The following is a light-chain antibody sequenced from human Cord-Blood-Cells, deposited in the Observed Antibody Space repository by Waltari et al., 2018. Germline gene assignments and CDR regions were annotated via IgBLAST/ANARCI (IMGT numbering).Light chain of an antibody. CDR3: SSYTSSSTLGV. CDR1: SSDVGGYNY. V-gene: IGLV2-14*04. J-gene: IGLJ3*02. CDR2: DVS. Sequence: SVSGSPGQSITISCTGTSSDVGGYNYVSWYQQHPGKAPKLMIYDVSNRPSGVSNRFSGSKSGNTTSLTISGLQAEDEADYYCSSYTSSSTLGVFGGGTKLTVL.